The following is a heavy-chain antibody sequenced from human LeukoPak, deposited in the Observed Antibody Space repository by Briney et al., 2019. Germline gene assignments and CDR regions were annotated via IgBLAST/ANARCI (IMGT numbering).Heavy chain of an antibody. CDR2: INSDGSST. CDR3: VKGGYSSSWSLFDY. Sequence: PGGSLRLSCAASGFTFSSYWMHWVRQAPGKGLVWVSRINSDGSSTSYADSVKGRFTISRDNAKNTLYLQMSSLRAEDTAVYYCVKGGYSSSWSLFDYWGQGTLVTVSS. CDR1: GFTFSSYW. V-gene: IGHV3-74*01. J-gene: IGHJ4*02. D-gene: IGHD6-13*01.